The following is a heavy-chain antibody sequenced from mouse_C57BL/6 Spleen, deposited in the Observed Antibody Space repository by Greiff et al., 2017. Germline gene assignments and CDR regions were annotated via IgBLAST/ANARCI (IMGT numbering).Heavy chain of an antibody. D-gene: IGHD1-1*01. J-gene: IGHJ4*01. Sequence: EVMLVESGGDLVKPGGSLKLSCAASGFTFSSYGMSWVRQTPDKRLEWVATISSGGSYTYYPDSVKGRFTISRDNAKNTLYLQMSSLKSEDTAMYYCARHYYGSSYPHYYAMDYWGQGTSVTVSS. V-gene: IGHV5-6*01. CDR3: ARHYYGSSYPHYYAMDY. CDR2: ISSGGSYT. CDR1: GFTFSSYG.